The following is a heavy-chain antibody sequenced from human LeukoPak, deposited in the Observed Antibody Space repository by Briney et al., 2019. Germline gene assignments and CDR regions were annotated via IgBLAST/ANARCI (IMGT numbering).Heavy chain of an antibody. CDR1: GFTFSSYD. D-gene: IGHD2-2*01. J-gene: IGHJ4*02. CDR2: IGTAGDT. CDR3: ARVGGGACSGTSCYFDY. V-gene: IGHV3-13*01. Sequence: SGGSLRLSCAASGFTFSSYDMHWVRQATGKGLEWVSAIGTAGDTYYPGSVKGRFTISRENAKNSLYLQMNSLRAGDTAVYYCARVGGGACSGTSCYFDYWGQGTLVTVSS.